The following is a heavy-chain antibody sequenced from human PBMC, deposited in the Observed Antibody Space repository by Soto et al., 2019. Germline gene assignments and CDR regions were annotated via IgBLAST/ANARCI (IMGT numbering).Heavy chain of an antibody. CDR2: IYSGGST. D-gene: IGHD3-3*01. J-gene: IGHJ3*02. CDR1: GFTVSSNY. CDR3: ARGRITIFEGPDAFDI. Sequence: GGSLRLSCAASGFTVSSNYMSWVRQAPGKGLEWVSVIYSGGSTYYSDSVKGRFTISRDNSKNTLYLQMNSLRAEDTDVYYCARGRITIFEGPDAFDIWGQGTMVTVSS. V-gene: IGHV3-53*01.